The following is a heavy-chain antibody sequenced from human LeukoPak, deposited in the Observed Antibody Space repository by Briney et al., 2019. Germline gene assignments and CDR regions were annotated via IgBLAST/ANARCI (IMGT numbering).Heavy chain of an antibody. V-gene: IGHV1-46*01. D-gene: IGHD3-22*01. CDR2: INPSGGST. Sequence: ASVKVSCKASGYTFTSYYMHWVRQAPGQGLDWMGIINPSGGSTSYAQKFQGRVTMTRDTSTSTVYMELSSLRSGDTAVYYCARDSYYYDSSGYYYGGYWGQGTLVTVSS. CDR3: ARDSYYYDSSGYYYGGY. CDR1: GYTFTSYY. J-gene: IGHJ4*02.